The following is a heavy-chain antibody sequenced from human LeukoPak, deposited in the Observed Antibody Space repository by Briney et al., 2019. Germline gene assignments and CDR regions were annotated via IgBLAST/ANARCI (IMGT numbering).Heavy chain of an antibody. J-gene: IGHJ5*02. V-gene: IGHV1-2*06. D-gene: IGHD2/OR15-2a*01. CDR2: IYPNSGGT. CDR1: GYTFTGYY. CDR3: AREGCSSTTCLTNRFDP. Sequence: GASVKVSCKASGYTFTGYYMHWVRQAPGQGLEWMGRIYPNSGGTNYAQKFQGRFTMTRGTSISTIYMELSRLRSDDTAVYYCAREGCSSTTCLTNRFDPWGQGTLVTVSS.